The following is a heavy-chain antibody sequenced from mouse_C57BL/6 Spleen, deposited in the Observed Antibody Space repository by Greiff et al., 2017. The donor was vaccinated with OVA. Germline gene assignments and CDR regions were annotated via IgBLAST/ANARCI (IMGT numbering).Heavy chain of an antibody. D-gene: IGHD2-4*01. CDR3: ARDLDYDDGFDY. CDR2: ISDGGSYT. J-gene: IGHJ2*01. V-gene: IGHV5-4*01. CDR1: GFTFSSYA. Sequence: EVKLMESGGGLVKPGGSLKLSCAASGFTFSSYAMSWVRQTPEKRLEWVATISDGGSYTYYPDNVKGRFTISRDNAKNNLYLQMSHLKSEDTAMYYCARDLDYDDGFDYWGQGTTLTVSS.